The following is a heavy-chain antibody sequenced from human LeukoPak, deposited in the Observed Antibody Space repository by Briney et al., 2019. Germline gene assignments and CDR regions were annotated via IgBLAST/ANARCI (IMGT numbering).Heavy chain of an antibody. J-gene: IGHJ5*02. CDR2: IYSGGST. CDR1: GFTVSSNY. D-gene: IGHD6-13*01. V-gene: IGHV3-53*01. CDR3: ARGPVYSSSWNWFDP. Sequence: PGGSLRLSCAAPGFTVSSNYMSWVRQAPGKGLEWVSVIYSGGSTYYADSVKGRFTISRDNSKNTLYLQMNSLRAEDTAVYYCARGPVYSSSWNWFDPWGQGTLVTVSS.